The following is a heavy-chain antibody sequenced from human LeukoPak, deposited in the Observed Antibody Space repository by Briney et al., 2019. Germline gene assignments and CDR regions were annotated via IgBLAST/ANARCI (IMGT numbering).Heavy chain of an antibody. CDR1: GGSFSGYY. CDR2: INHSGST. V-gene: IGHV4-34*01. D-gene: IGHD3-10*01. CDR3: ARARGRGVGVHLDY. Sequence: SETLSLTCAVYGGSFSGYYWSWIRQPPGKGLEWIGEINHSGSTNYNPSLKSRVTISVDTSKNQFSLKLSSVTAADTAVYYCARARGRGVGVHLDYWGQGTLVTVSS. J-gene: IGHJ4*02.